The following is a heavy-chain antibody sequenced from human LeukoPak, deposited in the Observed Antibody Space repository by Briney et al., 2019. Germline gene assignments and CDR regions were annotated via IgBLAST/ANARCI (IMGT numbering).Heavy chain of an antibody. CDR2: IYSGGST. Sequence: GGSLRLSCAASGFTVDDNYMSWVRQAPGKGLEWVSVIYSGGSTYYADSVKGRFTISRDNSKNTLYLQMNTLRAEDTAVYYCARDRIDSGSYFLDYWGQGTLVTVSS. D-gene: IGHD1-26*01. CDR1: GFTVDDNY. V-gene: IGHV3-53*01. J-gene: IGHJ4*02. CDR3: ARDRIDSGSYFLDY.